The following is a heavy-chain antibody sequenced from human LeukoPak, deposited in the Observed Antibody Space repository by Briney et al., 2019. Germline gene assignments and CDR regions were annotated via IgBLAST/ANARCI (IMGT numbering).Heavy chain of an antibody. D-gene: IGHD3-10*01. Sequence: ASVKVSCKASGYTFISYDINWVRQATGQGLEWMGWMNPNSGNTGYAQKFQGRVTMTRNTSISTAYMELSSLRSEDTAVYYCARDNLPRDYYGSGSYGCWGQGTLVTVSS. CDR3: ARDNLPRDYYGSGSYGC. CDR1: GYTFISYD. CDR2: MNPNSGNT. J-gene: IGHJ4*02. V-gene: IGHV1-8*01.